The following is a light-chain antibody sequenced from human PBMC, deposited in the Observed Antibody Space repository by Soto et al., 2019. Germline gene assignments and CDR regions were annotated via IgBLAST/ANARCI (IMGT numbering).Light chain of an antibody. CDR3: SSYSSSSPVV. CDR1: SSDVGTFNY. J-gene: IGLJ2*01. Sequence: QSVLTQPASVSGSPGQSITISCTGTSSDVGTFNYVSWYQHHSGETPKLIIYEVTNRPSGVSNRFSGSKSGNTASLTISGLQTEDEADYYCSSYSSSSPVVFGGGTKLTVL. CDR2: EVT. V-gene: IGLV2-14*01.